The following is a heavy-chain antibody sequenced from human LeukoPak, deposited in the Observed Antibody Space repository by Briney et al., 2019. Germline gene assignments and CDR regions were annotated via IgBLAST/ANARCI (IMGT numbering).Heavy chain of an antibody. CDR2: IYYSGST. J-gene: IGHJ4*02. V-gene: IGHV4-39*07. CDR1: GGSISSSTYY. Sequence: PSETLSLTCTVSGGSISSSTYYWGWIRQPPGKGLEWIGSIYYSGSTYYKPSLKSRVTISVDTSKNQFSLKLSSVTAADTAVYYCARGPRWLQDYFNYWGQGTLVTVSS. D-gene: IGHD5-24*01. CDR3: ARGPRWLQDYFNY.